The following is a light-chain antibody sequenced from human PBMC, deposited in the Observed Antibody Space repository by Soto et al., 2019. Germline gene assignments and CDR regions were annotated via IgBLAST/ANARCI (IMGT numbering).Light chain of an antibody. V-gene: IGKV1-5*01. Sequence: DIQMTQSPSTLSASVGDRVTITCRASQSISSWLAWYQQKPGKAPKLLIYDASSLESGVPSRFSGSRSGTEFTFTISSLQPDDFATYYCQQYNSYLWTFGQGTKVDIK. CDR2: DAS. CDR3: QQYNSYLWT. J-gene: IGKJ1*01. CDR1: QSISSW.